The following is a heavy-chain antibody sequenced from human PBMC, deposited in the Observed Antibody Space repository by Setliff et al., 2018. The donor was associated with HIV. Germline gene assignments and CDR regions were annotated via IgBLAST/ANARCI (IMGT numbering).Heavy chain of an antibody. D-gene: IGHD3-10*01. V-gene: IGHV4-59*11. CDR2: VYYSGST. CDR3: ANLVIIKSYFDY. Sequence: PSETLSLTCTVSDGSITSHYWSWIRQTPGKGLEWIGYVYYSGSTYYNPSLKSRVTISVDTSKNQFSLNLSSVTAADTAVYYCANLVIIKSYFDYWGQGTLVTVSS. J-gene: IGHJ4*02. CDR1: DGSITSHY.